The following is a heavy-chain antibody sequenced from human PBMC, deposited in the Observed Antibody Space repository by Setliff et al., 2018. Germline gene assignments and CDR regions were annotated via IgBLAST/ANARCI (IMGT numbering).Heavy chain of an antibody. CDR2: INAASGDT. CDR3: AGSITMVRGGGMDV. D-gene: IGHD3-10*01. J-gene: IGHJ6*02. CDR1: GYTFASYS. Sequence: ASVKVSCKASGYTFASYSLNWLRQAPGQRLEWMGWINAASGDTKYSEKFQGRVTITRDISATIAYMELTSLRSEDTAVYYCAGSITMVRGGGMDVWGQGTTVTVSS. V-gene: IGHV1-3*01.